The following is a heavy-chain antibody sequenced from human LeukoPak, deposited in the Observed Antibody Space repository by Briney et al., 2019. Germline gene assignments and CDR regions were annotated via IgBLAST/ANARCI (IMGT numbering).Heavy chain of an antibody. CDR3: LKDRPCDTCMPMDA. J-gene: IGHJ6*02. CDR1: GLTFSGYS. Sequence: GGSLRLACAASGLTFSGYSMSWVRQAPGKGLEWVAGLGRTGEYKYYADSVKGRFTISRDNSKDTVSLQMNSLRAEDSAIYYCLKDRPCDTCMPMDAWGQGTTVTVSS. CDR2: LGRTGEYK. D-gene: IGHD2-8*01. V-gene: IGHV3-23*01.